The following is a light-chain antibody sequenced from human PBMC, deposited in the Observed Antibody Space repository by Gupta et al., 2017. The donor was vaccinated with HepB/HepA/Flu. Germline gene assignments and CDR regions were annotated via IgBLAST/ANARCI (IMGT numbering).Light chain of an antibody. J-gene: IGLJ2*01. CDR2: GNN. V-gene: IGLV1-40*01. Sequence: GAPGQRVTISCTGNSSNIGSKYDVHWYQQVLGTAPKLLIFGNNNRPSGVPDRFSGSKSGTSASLAISGLQAEDEADYYCQSYDSSHVLFGGGTKLTVL. CDR1: SSNIGSKYD. CDR3: QSYDSSHVL.